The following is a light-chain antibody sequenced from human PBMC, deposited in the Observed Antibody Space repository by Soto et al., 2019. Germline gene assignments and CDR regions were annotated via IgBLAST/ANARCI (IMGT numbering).Light chain of an antibody. Sequence: QSVLTQPPSASGTPGQRVSISCSGGRSNIGSNLVSWYQQLPGTAPKLLLYFNDQRPSGVPDRFSGSKSGTSASLAVSELQSEDEADYFCVSWDGSLKGVLFGGGTKLTVL. V-gene: IGLV1-44*01. CDR1: RSNIGSNL. J-gene: IGLJ3*02. CDR2: FND. CDR3: VSWDGSLKGVL.